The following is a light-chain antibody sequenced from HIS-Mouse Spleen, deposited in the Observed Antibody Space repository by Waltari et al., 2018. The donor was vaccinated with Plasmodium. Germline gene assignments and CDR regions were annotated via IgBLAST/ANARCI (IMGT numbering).Light chain of an antibody. V-gene: IGLV3-19*01. Sequence: SSELTQDPAVSVALGQTVRLTCQGDRLRSCYASWYQQKPGQAPVLVIYGKNNRPSGIPDRFSCSSSGNTASLTITGAQAEDEADYYCNSRDSSGNHQVFGGGTKLTVL. CDR1: RLRSCY. J-gene: IGLJ3*02. CDR2: GKN. CDR3: NSRDSSGNHQV.